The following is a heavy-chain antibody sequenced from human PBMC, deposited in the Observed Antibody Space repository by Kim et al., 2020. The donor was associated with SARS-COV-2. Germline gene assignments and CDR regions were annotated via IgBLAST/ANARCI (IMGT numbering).Heavy chain of an antibody. J-gene: IGHJ6*02. CDR3: ARVMYYYGSGIYWSHEPAYYYYGMDV. D-gene: IGHD3-10*01. V-gene: IGHV4-61*01. Sequence: SETLSLTCTVSGGSVSSGSYYWSWIRQPPGKGLEWIGYIYYSGSTNYNPSLKSRVTISVDTSKNQFSLKLSSVTAADTAVYYCARVMYYYGSGIYWSHEPAYYYYGMDVWGQGTTVTVSS. CDR2: IYYSGST. CDR1: GGSVSSGSYY.